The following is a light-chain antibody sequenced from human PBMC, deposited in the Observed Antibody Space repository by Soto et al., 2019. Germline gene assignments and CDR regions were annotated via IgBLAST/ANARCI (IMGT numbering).Light chain of an antibody. J-gene: IGKJ4*01. CDR3: QQYFDVPFT. CDR2: WAS. V-gene: IGKV4-1*01. Sequence: DIVMTQSPDSLAVSLGERATMNCKCSRSVLYKSNNKNHLAWYQQKPGQPPQLIIYWASTRESGVPERFSGSGSGTDFTLTITSLEAEVVAFHWCQQYFDVPFTFGGGTKVEI. CDR1: RSVLYKSNNKNH.